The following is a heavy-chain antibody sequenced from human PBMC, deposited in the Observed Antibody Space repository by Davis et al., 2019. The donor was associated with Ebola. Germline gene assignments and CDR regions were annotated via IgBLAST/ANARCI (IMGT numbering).Heavy chain of an antibody. D-gene: IGHD2-15*01. Sequence: GGSLRLSCAASGFTFSSHAMSWVRQAPGKGLEWVSAISNTGGTTYYADSVKGRFTISRDNSKNTLFLQMSSLRVEDTTIYYCAKGGRCSGVSCSPLSSYFYYYMDVWGKGTTVTVSS. CDR2: ISNTGGTT. J-gene: IGHJ6*03. V-gene: IGHV3-23*01. CDR3: AKGGRCSGVSCSPLSSYFYYYMDV. CDR1: GFTFSSHA.